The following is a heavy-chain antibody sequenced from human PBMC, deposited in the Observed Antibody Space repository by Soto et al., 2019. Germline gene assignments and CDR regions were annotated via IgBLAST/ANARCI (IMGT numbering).Heavy chain of an antibody. CDR1: GGSISSYY. J-gene: IGHJ4*02. D-gene: IGHD6-13*01. V-gene: IGHV4-59*01. CDR3: ARAGYSSSWYLFDY. Sequence: SETLSLTCTVSGGSISSYYWSWIRQPPGKGLEWIGYIYYSGSTNYNPPLKSRVTISVDTSKNQFSLKLSSVTAADTAVYYCARAGYSSSWYLFDYWGQGTLVTVSS. CDR2: IYYSGST.